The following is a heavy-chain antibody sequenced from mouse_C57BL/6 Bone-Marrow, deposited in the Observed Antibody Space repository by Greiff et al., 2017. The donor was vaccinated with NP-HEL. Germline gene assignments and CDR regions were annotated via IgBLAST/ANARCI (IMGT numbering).Heavy chain of an antibody. CDR1: GFTFSDFY. J-gene: IGHJ3*01. D-gene: IGHD1-1*01. Sequence: EVMLVESGGGLVQSGRSLRLSCATSGFTFSDFYMEWVRQAPGKGLEWIAASRNKANDYTTEYSASVKGRFIVSRDTSQSILYLQMNALRAEDTAIYYCARDAYGSSYPFAYWGQGTLVTVSA. CDR2: SRNKANDYTT. V-gene: IGHV7-1*01. CDR3: ARDAYGSSYPFAY.